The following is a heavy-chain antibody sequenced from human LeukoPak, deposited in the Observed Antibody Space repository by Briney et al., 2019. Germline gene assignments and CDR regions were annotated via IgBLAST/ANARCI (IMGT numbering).Heavy chain of an antibody. CDR3: ARERYRTVVVVVAATPDY. CDR2: INPNSGGT. D-gene: IGHD2-15*01. J-gene: IGHJ4*02. CDR1: GYTFTSYY. V-gene: IGHV1-2*02. Sequence: GASVKVSCKASGYTFTSYYMHWVRQAPGQGLEWMGWINPNSGGTNYAQKFQGRVTMTRDTSISTAYMELSRLRSDDTAVYYCARERYRTVVVVVAATPDYWGQGTLVTVSS.